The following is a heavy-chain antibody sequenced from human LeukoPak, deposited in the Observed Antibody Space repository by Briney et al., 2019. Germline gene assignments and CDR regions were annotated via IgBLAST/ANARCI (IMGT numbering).Heavy chain of an antibody. V-gene: IGHV3-23*01. J-gene: IGHJ4*02. Sequence: GGSLRVSCAASGFTFSSYAMSWVRQARGKGLEWVSAISGSGGSTYYGDSVKGRFTISRDNSKNTLYLQMNSLRAEDTAVYYCAKERGPMVRGAAENWGQGTLVTVSS. CDR2: ISGSGGST. CDR3: AKERGPMVRGAAEN. D-gene: IGHD3-10*01. CDR1: GFTFSSYA.